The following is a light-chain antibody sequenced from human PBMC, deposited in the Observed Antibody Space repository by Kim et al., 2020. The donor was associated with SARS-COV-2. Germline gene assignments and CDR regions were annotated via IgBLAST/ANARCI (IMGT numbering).Light chain of an antibody. CDR2: KAS. Sequence: ASVGDRITITCRASQSISNWLAWYQQKPGKAPNLLIYKASALESGVPSRFSGRGSWTEFTLTITSLQPDDFATYYCQQYESYPVTFGQGTKVDIK. CDR1: QSISNW. V-gene: IGKV1-5*03. CDR3: QQYESYPVT. J-gene: IGKJ1*01.